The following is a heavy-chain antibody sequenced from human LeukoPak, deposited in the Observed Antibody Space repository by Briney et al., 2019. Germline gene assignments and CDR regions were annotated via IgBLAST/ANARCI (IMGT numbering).Heavy chain of an antibody. CDR2: INHSGST. CDR1: GGSFSGYY. V-gene: IGHV4-34*01. D-gene: IGHD3-16*01. CDR3: ARDTFGGAFDI. J-gene: IGHJ3*02. Sequence: SETLSLTCAVYGGSFSGYYWSWIRQPPGKGLEWIGEINHSGSTNYNPSLKSRVTISVDTSKNQFSLKLSSVTAADTAVYYCARDTFGGAFDIWGQGTMVTVSS.